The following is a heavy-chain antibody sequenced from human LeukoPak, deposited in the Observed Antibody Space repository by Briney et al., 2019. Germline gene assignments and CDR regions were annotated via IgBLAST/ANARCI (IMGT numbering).Heavy chain of an antibody. V-gene: IGHV3-23*01. CDR3: AKWPEGATPMFHH. J-gene: IGHJ4*02. CDR1: GFTFSSYA. CDR2: ISASGHAT. Sequence: PGGSLRLSCAPSGFTFSSYAMRWVRQAPRKGLEAPGKGLEWVSTISASGHATYYPGSVRGRFTISGDNSKGTLHLQMDSLRAEDSSLYYCAKWPEGATPMFHHWGQGTLVTASS. D-gene: IGHD1-26*01.